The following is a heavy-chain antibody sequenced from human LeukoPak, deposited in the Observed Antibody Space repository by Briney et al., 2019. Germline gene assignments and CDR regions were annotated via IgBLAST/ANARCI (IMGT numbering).Heavy chain of an antibody. CDR3: TTIDEVNRKLDY. J-gene: IGHJ4*02. CDR1: GFTFSTYS. Sequence: GGSLRLSCAASGFTFSTYSINWVRQAPGKGLEWVSSISSSSSYIYYADSVKGRFTISRDNAKNSLFLQMNSLKAEDTAVYYCTTIDEVNRKLDYWGQGTLVTVSS. V-gene: IGHV3-21*04. CDR2: ISSSSSYI. D-gene: IGHD5-24*01.